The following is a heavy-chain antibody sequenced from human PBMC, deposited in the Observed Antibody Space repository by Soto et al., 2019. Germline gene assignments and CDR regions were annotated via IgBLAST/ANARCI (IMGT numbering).Heavy chain of an antibody. D-gene: IGHD3-10*01. V-gene: IGHV3-30*18. Sequence: PGGALRLSSATSGFTFSNHVMHWVRQAPGGGLEWVAVTSFDGVKKYYADSVNGRFTVSRDNSNNTLYLQMNSLRVEDTAVYYCAKVIDYGSEIYNRDYYYYGMDVRGRGTT. CDR3: AKVIDYGSEIYNRDYYYYGMDV. CDR2: TSFDGVKK. J-gene: IGHJ6*01. CDR1: GFTFSNHV.